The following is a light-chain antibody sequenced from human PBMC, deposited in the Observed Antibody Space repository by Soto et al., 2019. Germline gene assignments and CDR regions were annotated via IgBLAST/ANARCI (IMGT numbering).Light chain of an antibody. CDR2: GAS. CDR3: QQYNIWPYT. Sequence: EIVMTQSPDTLSVSPGERATLSCRASQSVSTNLAWYHQKPGQAPRLLIYGASTRATGIPSRFSGSGSGTEFTLTISGLQSEDFAVYHCQQYNIWPYTFGQGTKLEIK. V-gene: IGKV3-15*01. J-gene: IGKJ2*01. CDR1: QSVSTN.